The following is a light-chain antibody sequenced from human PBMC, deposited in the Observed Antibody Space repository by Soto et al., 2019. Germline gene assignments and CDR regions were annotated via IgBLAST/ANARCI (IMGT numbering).Light chain of an antibody. V-gene: IGLV2-8*01. CDR2: EVS. Sequence: QSALTQPPSASGSPGQSVTISCTGTSSDVGGYNYVSWYQQHPGKAPKLMIYEVSKRPSGVPDRFSGSKSGNTASLTVSGLQAEDEADYYCTSHAGSINVVFGGGTKLTVL. CDR1: SSDVGGYNY. J-gene: IGLJ2*01. CDR3: TSHAGSINVV.